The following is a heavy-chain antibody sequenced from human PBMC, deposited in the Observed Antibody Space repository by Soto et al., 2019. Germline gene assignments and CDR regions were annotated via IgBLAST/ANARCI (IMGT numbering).Heavy chain of an antibody. CDR3: ARLDCGGDCYPY. J-gene: IGHJ4*02. Sequence: SETLSLTCAVYGGSLSGYYWSWIRQPPGKGLEWIGEINHSGSTNYNPSLKSRVTISVDTSKNQFSLKLSSVTAADTAVYYCARLDCGGDCYPYWGQGTLVTSPQ. D-gene: IGHD2-21*02. V-gene: IGHV4-34*01. CDR1: GGSLSGYY. CDR2: INHSGST.